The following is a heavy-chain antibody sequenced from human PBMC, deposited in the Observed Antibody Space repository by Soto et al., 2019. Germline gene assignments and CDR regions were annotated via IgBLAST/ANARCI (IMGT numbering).Heavy chain of an antibody. J-gene: IGHJ4*02. Sequence: QVQLMQSGAEVKKPGASVKVSCKASGNTFTNYYIHWVRQAPGQGLEWMGTVNPTGGNTTYSQNFLRSVTMTRDTSTNTLYMELTSLTSDDTAVYYCARGGHVVVVTAAFDSWGQGTLVTVSS. CDR2: VNPTGGNT. CDR3: ARGGHVVVVTAAFDS. V-gene: IGHV1-46*01. CDR1: GNTFTNYY. D-gene: IGHD2-21*02.